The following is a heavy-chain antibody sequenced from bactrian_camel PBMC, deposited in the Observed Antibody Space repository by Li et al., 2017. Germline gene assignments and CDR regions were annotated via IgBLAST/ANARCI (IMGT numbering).Heavy chain of an antibody. V-gene: IGHV3S53*01. CDR2: IDRDGTT. Sequence: HVQLVESGGGSVQAGGSLRLSCSASGRTFSSTYMGWFRQTPGKGREGVAAIDRDGTTVYKDSVKGRFTTSRDNADKSLLLQMDDLKPEDSAVYYCAAEPNRRCYTFDLTYLGQGTQVTVS. J-gene: IGHJ4*01. D-gene: IGHD2*01. CDR1: GRTFSSTY. CDR3: AAEPNRRCYTFDLTY.